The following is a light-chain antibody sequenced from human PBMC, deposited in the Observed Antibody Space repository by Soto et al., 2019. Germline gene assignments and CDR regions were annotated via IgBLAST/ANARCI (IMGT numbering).Light chain of an antibody. CDR1: QNINNY. CDR3: QQYENLPT. V-gene: IGKV1-33*01. Sequence: IHEARVPTPRTSPLWPRDSKHYQASQNINNYLNWYQQKPGRAPKLLIYDASNLEAGVPSRFRGSGSGTDFTFTISRLQPEDIATYYCQQYENLPTFGQGTRLEIK. CDR2: DAS. J-gene: IGKJ5*01.